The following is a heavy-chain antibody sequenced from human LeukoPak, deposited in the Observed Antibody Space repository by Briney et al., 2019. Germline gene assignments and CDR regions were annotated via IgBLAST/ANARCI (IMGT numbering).Heavy chain of an antibody. V-gene: IGHV3-30*14. D-gene: IGHD5/OR15-5a*01. Sequence: PGGSLRLSCVASGFMFSDHALHWVRQSPDKGLEWVALIGYDGRKKYYADSVKGRFTVSRENSKNTLFFQMNTLRADYTAVYFSARQMTSTRLFDSWGQGTLVTVSS. J-gene: IGHJ4*02. CDR1: GFMFSDHA. CDR3: ARQMTSTRLFDS. CDR2: IGYDGRKK.